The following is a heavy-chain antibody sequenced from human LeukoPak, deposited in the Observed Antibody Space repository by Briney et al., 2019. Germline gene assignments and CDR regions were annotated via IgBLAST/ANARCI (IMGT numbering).Heavy chain of an antibody. CDR2: IYTSGST. CDR3: ARGIYCSSTTCYYYYYYMDV. J-gene: IGHJ6*03. CDR1: GGSISAYY. D-gene: IGHD2-2*01. V-gene: IGHV4-4*07. Sequence: KPSETLSLTCTVSGGSISAYYWSWIRQPAGKGLEWIGRIYTSGSTNYNTSLKSRVTMSLDTSKSQFSLKLSSVTAADTAVYYCARGIYCSSTTCYYYYYYMDVWGKGTTVTVSS.